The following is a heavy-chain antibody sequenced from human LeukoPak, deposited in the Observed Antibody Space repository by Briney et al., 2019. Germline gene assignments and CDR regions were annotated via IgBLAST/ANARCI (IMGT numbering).Heavy chain of an antibody. CDR1: GGTFSSYA. Sequence: ASVKVSCKASGGTFSSYAISWVRQAPGQGLEWMGRIIPILGIANYAQKFQGRVTITADKSTSTAYMELSSLRSEDTAVYYCARAPGIAAAGTVWGQGTLVTVSS. V-gene: IGHV1-69*04. CDR3: ARAPGIAAAGTV. D-gene: IGHD6-13*01. CDR2: IIPILGIA. J-gene: IGHJ4*02.